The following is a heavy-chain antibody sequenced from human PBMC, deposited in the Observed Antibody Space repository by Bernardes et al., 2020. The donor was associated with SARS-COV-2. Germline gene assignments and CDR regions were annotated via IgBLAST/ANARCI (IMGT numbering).Heavy chain of an antibody. Sequence: SETLSLTCTVSGGSISSGSYYWSWIRQPAGKGLEWIGRIYTSGSTNYNPSLKSRVTISVDTSKNQFSLKLSSVTAADTAVYYCARGVAVAGTDDDYYYYYGMDVWGQGTTVTVSS. J-gene: IGHJ6*02. D-gene: IGHD6-19*01. V-gene: IGHV4-61*02. CDR1: GGSISSGSYY. CDR3: ARGVAVAGTDDDYYYYYGMDV. CDR2: IYTSGST.